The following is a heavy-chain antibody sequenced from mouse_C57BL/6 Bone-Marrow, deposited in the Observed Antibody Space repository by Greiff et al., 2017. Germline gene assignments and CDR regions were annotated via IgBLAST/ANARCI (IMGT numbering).Heavy chain of an antibody. CDR1: GFTFSDYG. Sequence: EVQLQESGGGLVKPGGSLKLSCAASGFTFSDYGMHWVRQAPEKGLEWVAYISSGSSTIYYADTVKGRFTISRDNAKNTLFLQMTSLRSEDTAMYYCARWSPFAYWGQGTLVTVSA. J-gene: IGHJ3*01. CDR3: ARWSPFAY. D-gene: IGHD1-1*02. CDR2: ISSGSSTI. V-gene: IGHV5-17*01.